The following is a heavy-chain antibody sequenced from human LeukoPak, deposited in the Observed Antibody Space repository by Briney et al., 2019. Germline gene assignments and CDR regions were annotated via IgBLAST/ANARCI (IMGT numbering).Heavy chain of an antibody. CDR2: IKTSGST. V-gene: IGHV4-4*07. J-gene: IGHJ4*02. Sequence: PSETLSLICTVSGGSISTYYWSWIRQPVGKGLEWIGHIKTSGSTHYNPSLRGRITMSVDTSKNQFSLNLSSVTAADTAVYYCAKVAKYYYGSETYFFFEDWGQGTLVTVSS. CDR1: GGSISTYY. D-gene: IGHD3-10*01. CDR3: AKVAKYYYGSETYFFFED.